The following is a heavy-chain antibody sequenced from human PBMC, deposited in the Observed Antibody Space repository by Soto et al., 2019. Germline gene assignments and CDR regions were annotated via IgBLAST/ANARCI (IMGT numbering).Heavy chain of an antibody. Sequence: SETLSLTCTVSGGSITSYYWSWVRQPPGQGLEWIGFIHYSGSTKYNPSLKSRVTISVGPSQNQLSLKLSSVTAADTAVYYCARESAGSHKNNWFDPWGQGTLVTVSS. CDR3: ARESAGSHKNNWFDP. V-gene: IGHV4-59*01. CDR2: IHYSGST. J-gene: IGHJ5*02. CDR1: GGSITSYY.